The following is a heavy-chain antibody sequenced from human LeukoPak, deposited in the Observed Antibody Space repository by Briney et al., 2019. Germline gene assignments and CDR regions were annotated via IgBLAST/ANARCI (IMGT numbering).Heavy chain of an antibody. V-gene: IGHV3-23*01. J-gene: IGHJ4*02. CDR1: GFTVSSNY. D-gene: IGHD3-22*01. Sequence: GGSLRLSCAASGFTVSSNYMSWVRQAPGKGLEWVSAISGSGSSTYYADSVKGRFTISRDNSKNTLYLQMNSLRAEDTAVYYCAKDRGPYDSSGFDYWGQGTLVTVSS. CDR2: ISGSGSST. CDR3: AKDRGPYDSSGFDY.